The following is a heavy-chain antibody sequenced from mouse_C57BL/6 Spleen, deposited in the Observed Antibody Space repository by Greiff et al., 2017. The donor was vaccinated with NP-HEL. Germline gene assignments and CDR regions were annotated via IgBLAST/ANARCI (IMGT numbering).Heavy chain of an antibody. CDR2: FYPGSGSI. V-gene: IGHV1-62-2*01. CDR3: ARHEGFTTVVAHGYFDV. Sequence: QVQLQQSGAELVKPGASVKLSCKASGYTFTEYPIHWVKQRSGQGLEWIGWFYPGSGSIKYNEKFKDKATLTADKSSSTVYMELSRLTSEDSAVYFCARHEGFTTVVAHGYFDVWGTGTTVTVSS. D-gene: IGHD1-1*01. J-gene: IGHJ1*03. CDR1: GYTFTEYP.